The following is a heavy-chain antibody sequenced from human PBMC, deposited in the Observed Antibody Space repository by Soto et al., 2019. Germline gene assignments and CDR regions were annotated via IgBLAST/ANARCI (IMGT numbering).Heavy chain of an antibody. CDR2: IIPIFGTA. V-gene: IGHV1-69*01. CDR1: GGTFSSYA. CDR3: ALTHPRDKYWFDP. Sequence: QVQLVQSGAEVKKPGSSVKVSCKASGGTFSSYAISWVRQAPGQGLEWMGGIIPIFGTANYAQKFQGRVTITEYAAKITAYMELRSVRSEDTAVDYGALTHPRDKYWFDPWGQGTLVTVSS. J-gene: IGHJ5*02.